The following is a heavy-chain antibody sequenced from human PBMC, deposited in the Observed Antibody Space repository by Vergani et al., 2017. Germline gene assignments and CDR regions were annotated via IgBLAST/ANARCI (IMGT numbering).Heavy chain of an antibody. Sequence: VQLVESGGGLVKPGGSLRLSCAASGFTFSSYAMSWVRQAPGKGLEWVSAISGSGGSTYYADSVKGRFTISRDNSKNTLYLQMNSLRAEDTAVDYCAKDFCGDYVQGNYWGQGTLVTVSS. CDR3: AKDFCGDYVQGNY. CDR1: GFTFSSYA. D-gene: IGHD4-17*01. V-gene: IGHV3-23*04. CDR2: ISGSGGST. J-gene: IGHJ4*02.